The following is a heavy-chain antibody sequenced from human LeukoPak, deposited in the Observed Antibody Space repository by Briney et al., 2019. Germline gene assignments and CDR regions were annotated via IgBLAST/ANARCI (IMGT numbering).Heavy chain of an antibody. CDR2: IYYSGST. J-gene: IGHJ5*02. D-gene: IGHD2-15*01. CDR3: ARVLPALLTDNWFDP. Sequence: SETLSLTCTVSGGSISSHYWIWIRQPPGKGLEWIGYIYYSGSTNYNPSLKSRVTISVDTSKNQFSLKLSSVTAADTAVYYCARVLPALLTDNWFDPGGQGTLVTVSS. V-gene: IGHV4-59*11. CDR1: GGSISSHY.